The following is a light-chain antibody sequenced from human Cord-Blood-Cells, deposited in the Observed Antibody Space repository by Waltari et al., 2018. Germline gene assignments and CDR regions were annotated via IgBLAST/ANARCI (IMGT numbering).Light chain of an antibody. Sequence: QSVLTQPPSASGTPGQRVPISCSGSRSNIGSNTVNWYQKLPGTAPKLLIYSNNQRPSGVPDRFSGSKSGTSASLAISGLQSEDEADYYCAAWDDSLNVVFGGGTKLTVL. CDR3: AAWDDSLNVV. CDR1: RSNIGSNT. J-gene: IGLJ2*01. V-gene: IGLV1-44*01. CDR2: SNN.